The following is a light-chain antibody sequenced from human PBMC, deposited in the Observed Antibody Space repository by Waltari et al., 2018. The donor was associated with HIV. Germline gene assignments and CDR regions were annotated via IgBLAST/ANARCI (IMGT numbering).Light chain of an antibody. J-gene: IGLJ2*01. Sequence: QSVVTQPPSVSGAPGQRVTISCPGSSSNIGAGYDVHWYPQLPGTAPKLLSYGNSNRPSGVPDRFSGSKSGTSASLAITGLQAEDEADYYCQSYDSSLSGSDVVFGGGTELTVL. V-gene: IGLV1-40*01. CDR3: QSYDSSLSGSDVV. CDR1: SSNIGAGYD. CDR2: GNS.